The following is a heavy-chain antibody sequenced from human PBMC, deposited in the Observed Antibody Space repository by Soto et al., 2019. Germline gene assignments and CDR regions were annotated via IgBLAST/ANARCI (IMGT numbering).Heavy chain of an antibody. CDR3: ARDKGYCSDTSCPDFDY. V-gene: IGHV1-69*04. Sequence: ASVKVSCKASGGTFSSYTISWVRQAPGQGLEWMGRIIPNLGVANYAKKFQGRFTIVVDTSTSTAYMELNSLRYEDTAVYYCARDKGYCSDTSCPDFDYWGQGTLVTVSS. J-gene: IGHJ4*02. CDR2: IIPNLGVA. D-gene: IGHD2-15*01. CDR1: GGTFSSYT.